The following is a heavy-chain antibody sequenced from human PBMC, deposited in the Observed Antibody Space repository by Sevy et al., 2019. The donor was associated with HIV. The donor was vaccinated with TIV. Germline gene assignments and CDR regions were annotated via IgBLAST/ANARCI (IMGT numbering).Heavy chain of an antibody. CDR2: INPKSGAT. CDR1: GYTFSDSGYY. D-gene: IGHD3-3*01. CDR3: ARESYDFWTGPVDYDYGMDV. V-gene: IGHV1-2*02. J-gene: IGHJ6*02. Sequence: VKVSCKASGYTFSDSGYYVHWVRQAPGQGLEWMGWINPKSGATNYAEKFQGRVTMTRDTSVSTANMELNRLTSDDTAVYYCARESYDFWTGPVDYDYGMDVWGQGTTVTVSS.